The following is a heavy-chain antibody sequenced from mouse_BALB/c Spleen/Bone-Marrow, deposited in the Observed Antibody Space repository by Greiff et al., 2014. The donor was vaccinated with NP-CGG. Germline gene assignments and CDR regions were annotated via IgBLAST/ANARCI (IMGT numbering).Heavy chain of an antibody. J-gene: IGHJ2*01. CDR2: IHYSGNT. D-gene: IGHD1-1*01. Sequence: EVMLVESGPDLVKPSQSVSLTCTVTAYSITSGYGWHWIRQLPGNRLEWMAYIHYSGNTDYNPSLKSRISITRDTSKNQFFLQLNSVTTEDTATYYCARETAIVADLDYWGQGTTLTVSS. CDR3: ARETAIVADLDY. V-gene: IGHV3-1*02. CDR1: AYSITSGYG.